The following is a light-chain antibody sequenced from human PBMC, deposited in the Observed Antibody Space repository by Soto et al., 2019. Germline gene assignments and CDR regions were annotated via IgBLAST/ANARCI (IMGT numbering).Light chain of an antibody. CDR1: SSDVGGNKY. J-gene: IGLJ3*02. CDR2: DVS. V-gene: IGLV2-14*03. Sequence: QSALTQPASVSGSPGQSITISCTGTSSDVGGNKYVSWYQHHPGKAPKRMTYDVSSRPSGVSNRFSGSKSDNTASLTISGLQAGEGADYSRGSYTGRSTSWVFGGGTKLPVL. CDR3: GSYTGRSTSWV.